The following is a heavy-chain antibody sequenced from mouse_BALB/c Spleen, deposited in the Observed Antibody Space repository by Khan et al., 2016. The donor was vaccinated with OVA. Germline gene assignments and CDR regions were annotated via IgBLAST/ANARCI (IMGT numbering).Heavy chain of an antibody. D-gene: IGHD2-10*01. CDR2: IWSDGST. CDR3: ARQPYYHYNIMDY. Sequence: QVQLKESGPGLVAPSQSLSITCTISGFSLTNYGVHWVRQPPGKGLEWLVVIWSDGSTTYNSALKSRLTISKYNSKSQVFLKMNSLQPDDTALYFGARQPYYHYNIMDYWGQGTSVTVSS. J-gene: IGHJ4*01. CDR1: GFSLTNYG. V-gene: IGHV2-6-1*01.